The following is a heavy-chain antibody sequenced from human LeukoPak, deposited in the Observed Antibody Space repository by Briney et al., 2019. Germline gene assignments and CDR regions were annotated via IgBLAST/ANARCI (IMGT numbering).Heavy chain of an antibody. V-gene: IGHV1-69*04. CDR1: GGTFSSYA. J-gene: IGHJ4*02. CDR2: IIPMLGIA. Sequence: SVKVSCKASGGTFSSYAISWVRQAPGQRLEWMGRIIPMLGIANYAQEFQGRVTITADKSTSTAYMELSSLRSGDTAVYYCARDFDDILSCYYRDVYFDSWGQGTLVTVSS. CDR3: ARDFDDILSCYYRDVYFDS. D-gene: IGHD3-9*01.